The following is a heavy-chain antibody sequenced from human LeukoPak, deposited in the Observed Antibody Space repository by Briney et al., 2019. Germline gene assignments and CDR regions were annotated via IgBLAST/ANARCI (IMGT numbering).Heavy chain of an antibody. Sequence: SETLSLTCTVSGGSTSSYYWSWIRQPPGKGLEWIGYIYNSGNTNYNPSLKSRVTILEDMSKNQFSLKLSSVTAADTAVYYCARANIAVVPGFMNRRRYYNGMDVWGQGTTVTVSS. CDR1: GGSTSSYY. CDR2: IYNSGNT. CDR3: ARANIAVVPGFMNRRRYYNGMDV. D-gene: IGHD2-2*01. J-gene: IGHJ6*02. V-gene: IGHV4-59*01.